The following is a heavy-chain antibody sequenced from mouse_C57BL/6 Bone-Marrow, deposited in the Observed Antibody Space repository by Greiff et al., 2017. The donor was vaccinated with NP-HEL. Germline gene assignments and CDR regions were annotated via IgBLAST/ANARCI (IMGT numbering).Heavy chain of an antibody. Sequence: QVQLQQSGAELVKPGASVKMSCKASGYTFTSYWITWVKQRPGQGLEWIGDIYPGSGSTNYNEKFKSKATLTVDTSSSTAYMQLSSLTSEDSAVYYCAGITTVVAPHFDYWGQGTTLTVSS. D-gene: IGHD1-1*01. CDR2: IYPGSGST. J-gene: IGHJ2*01. CDR1: GYTFTSYW. CDR3: AGITTVVAPHFDY. V-gene: IGHV1-55*01.